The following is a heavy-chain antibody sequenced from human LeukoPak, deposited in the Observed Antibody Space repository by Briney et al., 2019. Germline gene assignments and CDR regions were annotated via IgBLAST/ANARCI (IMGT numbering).Heavy chain of an antibody. CDR2: IKQDESEK. J-gene: IGHJ4*02. D-gene: IGHD6-13*01. Sequence: GGSLRLSCAASGFTFSNYWMTWVRQAPGKGLEWVANIKQDESEKYYVASVKGRFTISRDNAKNSLYLQMNTLRVEDTAVYYCARDRYSSIWGQGTLVTVSS. CDR3: ARDRYSSI. CDR1: GFTFSNYW. V-gene: IGHV3-7*01.